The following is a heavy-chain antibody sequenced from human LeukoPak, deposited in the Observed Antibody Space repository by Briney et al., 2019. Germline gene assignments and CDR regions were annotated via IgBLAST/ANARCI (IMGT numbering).Heavy chain of an antibody. J-gene: IGHJ6*03. V-gene: IGHV4-39*02. CDR1: GGSISMISSSNSY. CDR2: INHNGST. CDR3: ARTASGSCSGGSCYRGDYYYYMDV. Sequence: SETLSLTCTVSGGSISMISSSNSYWGWIRQPPGKGLEWIGEINHNGSTNYNPSLKNQVTISVDTSKNHFSLKLSSVTAADMAVYYCARTASGSCSGGSCYRGDYYYYMDVWGKGTTVTVSS. D-gene: IGHD2-15*01.